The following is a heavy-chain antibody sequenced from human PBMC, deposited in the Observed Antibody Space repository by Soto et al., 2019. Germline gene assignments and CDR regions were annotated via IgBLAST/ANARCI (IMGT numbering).Heavy chain of an antibody. CDR1: GGSFSGYY. J-gene: IGHJ5*02. V-gene: IGHV4-34*01. CDR2: INHSGST. D-gene: IGHD3-10*01. Sequence: SETLSLTCAVYGGSFSGYYWSWIRQPPGKGLEWIGEINHSGSTNYNPSLKSRVTISVDTSKNQFSLKLSSVTAADTAVYYCARGHPRVLWFGEPAGNWFDPWGQGTLVTVSS. CDR3: ARGHPRVLWFGEPAGNWFDP.